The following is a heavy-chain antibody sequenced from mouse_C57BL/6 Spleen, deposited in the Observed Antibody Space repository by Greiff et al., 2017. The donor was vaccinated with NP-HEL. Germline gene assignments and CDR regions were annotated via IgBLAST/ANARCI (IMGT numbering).Heavy chain of an antibody. J-gene: IGHJ4*01. CDR2: ISDGGSYT. CDR3: ARDWTIEDAMDY. Sequence: EVQGVESGGGLVKPGGSLKLSCAASGFTFSSYAMSWVRQTPEKRLEWVATISDGGSYTYYHDNVKGRFTISRDNAKNNLYLQMSHLKSEDTAMYYCARDWTIEDAMDYRGKGPSVT. V-gene: IGHV5-4*01. CDR1: GFTFSSYA. D-gene: IGHD2-12*01.